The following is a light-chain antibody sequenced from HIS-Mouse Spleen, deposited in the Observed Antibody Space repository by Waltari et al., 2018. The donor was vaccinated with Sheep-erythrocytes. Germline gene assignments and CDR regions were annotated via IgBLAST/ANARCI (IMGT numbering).Light chain of an antibody. CDR3: CSYAGSYNHV. CDR1: SSDVGGYNY. J-gene: IGLJ1*01. Sequence: QSALTQPRSVSGSPGQSVTIPCTGTSSDVGGYNYVSWDQQPPGKAPKLMIYDVSKRPSGVPDRFSGSKSGNTASLTISGLQAEDEADYYCCSYAGSYNHVFATGTKVTVL. V-gene: IGLV2-11*01. CDR2: DVS.